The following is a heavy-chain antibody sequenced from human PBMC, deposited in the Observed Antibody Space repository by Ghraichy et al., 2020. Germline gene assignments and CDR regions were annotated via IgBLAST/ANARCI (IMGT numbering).Heavy chain of an antibody. CDR2: IRSDGTTI. D-gene: IGHD2-2*01. CDR1: GFSFSTDP. J-gene: IGHJ4*02. V-gene: IGHV3-48*02. Sequence: GESLNISCAASGFSFSTDPMNWVRQAPGKGLEWISHIRSDGTTINYADSVKGRFTISRDNAKNSLYLQMSSLRDEDTALYYCVRDARYAFDYWGQGTLVTVSS. CDR3: VRDARYAFDY.